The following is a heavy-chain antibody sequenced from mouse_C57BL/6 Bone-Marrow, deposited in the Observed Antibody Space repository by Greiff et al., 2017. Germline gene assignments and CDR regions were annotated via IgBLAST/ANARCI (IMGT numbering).Heavy chain of an antibody. Sequence: EVKVEESGGGLVKPGGSLKLSCAASGFTFCSYAMSWVRQTPEKRLEWVATISDGGSYTYYPDNVKGRFTISRDNAKNNLYLQMSHLKSEDTAMYYCARQLGRFAYWGQGTLVTVSA. CDR3: ARQLGRFAY. CDR2: ISDGGSYT. CDR1: GFTFCSYA. J-gene: IGHJ3*01. V-gene: IGHV5-4*03. D-gene: IGHD4-1*01.